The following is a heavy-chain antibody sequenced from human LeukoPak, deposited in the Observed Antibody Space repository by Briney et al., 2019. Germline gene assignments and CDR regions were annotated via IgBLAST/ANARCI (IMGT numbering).Heavy chain of an antibody. V-gene: IGHV1-46*01. D-gene: IGHD5-24*01. CDR1: GYTFTNYY. CDR3: ARDGYKGLGFDH. CDR2: INCNGGGT. J-gene: IGHJ4*02. Sequence: ASVKVSCKASGYTFTNYYMHWVRQAPGQGLEWMGVINCNGGGTRYAQKFQGRVSMTSDISTSTVYMELSSLRSEDTAVYYCARDGYKGLGFDHWGQGTLVTVSS.